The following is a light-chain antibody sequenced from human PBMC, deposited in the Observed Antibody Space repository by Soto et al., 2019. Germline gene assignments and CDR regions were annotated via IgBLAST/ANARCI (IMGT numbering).Light chain of an antibody. V-gene: IGKV1-27*01. CDR1: QDISHY. J-gene: IGKJ3*01. Sequence: DIQMTQSPSSLSASVGDRVTITCRASQDISHYLAWYQQKPGKVPELLIYAASTLQSGVPSRFSGSGSRTDFTLTLSSLQPEDVATYYCQKYNSDHVFGPGTKVDIK. CDR3: QKYNSDHV. CDR2: AAS.